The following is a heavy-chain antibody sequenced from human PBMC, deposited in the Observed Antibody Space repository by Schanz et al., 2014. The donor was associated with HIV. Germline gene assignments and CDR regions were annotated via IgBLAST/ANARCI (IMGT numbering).Heavy chain of an antibody. CDR3: ARGRYSGSYYNY. Sequence: QVQLVQSGAEVKKPGSSVKVSCKASGGTFSSYAISWVRQAPGQGLEWMGGIIPIFGTANYAQKFQGRVFITADESTSTVNMELSSLRSGDTAVYYCARGRYSGSYYNYWGQGTLVTVSS. D-gene: IGHD1-26*01. V-gene: IGHV1-69*01. CDR2: IIPIFGTA. J-gene: IGHJ4*02. CDR1: GGTFSSYA.